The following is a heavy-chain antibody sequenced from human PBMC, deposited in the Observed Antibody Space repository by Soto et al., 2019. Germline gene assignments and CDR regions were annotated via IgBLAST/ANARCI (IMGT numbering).Heavy chain of an antibody. CDR1: GFTFSDYY. V-gene: IGHV3-11*01. CDR2: IGSSGSTT. D-gene: IGHD3-22*01. Sequence: QVQLVESGGGLVQPGGSLRLTCAASGFTFSDYYMTWIRQAPGKGLEWVAYIGSSGSTTFYTDAVKGRLTISRDNGKNARYLQMNRLRAEDSAVYYCARGGQGSSGFYYFYSGMDVWGQGTTVTVSS. J-gene: IGHJ6*02. CDR3: ARGGQGSSGFYYFYSGMDV.